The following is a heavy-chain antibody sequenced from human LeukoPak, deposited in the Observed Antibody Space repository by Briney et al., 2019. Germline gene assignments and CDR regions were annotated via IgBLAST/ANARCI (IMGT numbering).Heavy chain of an antibody. D-gene: IGHD3-9*01. Sequence: GGSLRLYCAASGFTFSSFGMSWVRQAPGKGLEWVSAISGSGVSTYYADSVKGRFTISRDNSKNSLYLQMNSLRAEDTAVYYCAKCILTGYYKGYMDVWGKGTTVTISS. V-gene: IGHV3-23*01. J-gene: IGHJ6*03. CDR2: ISGSGVST. CDR1: GFTFSSFG. CDR3: AKCILTGYYKGYMDV.